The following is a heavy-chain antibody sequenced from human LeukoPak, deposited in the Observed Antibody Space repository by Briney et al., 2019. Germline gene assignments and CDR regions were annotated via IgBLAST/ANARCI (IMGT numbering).Heavy chain of an antibody. V-gene: IGHV3-20*04. J-gene: IGHJ4*02. D-gene: IGHD2-2*01. Sequence: PGGSLRLSCTASGSAFDEHGMSWVRQVPGKGLEWVSGINWSGGSTGYADPLRGRFTISRDNAKNSLYLQMDSLRAEDTALYYCARAPITSPFYFDYWGQGTLVTVSS. CDR1: GSAFDEHG. CDR3: ARAPITSPFYFDY. CDR2: INWSGGST.